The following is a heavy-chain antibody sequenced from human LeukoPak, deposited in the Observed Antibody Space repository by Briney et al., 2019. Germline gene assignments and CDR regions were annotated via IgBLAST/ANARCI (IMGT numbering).Heavy chain of an antibody. D-gene: IGHD6-6*01. V-gene: IGHV3-9*01. Sequence: GGSLRLSCAASGFTFSSYAMSWVRQAPGKGLEWVSGISWNSGSIGYADSVKGRFTISRDNAKNSLYLQMNSLRAEDTALYYCAKTSSSSGAFDIWGQGTMVTVSS. CDR1: GFTFSSYA. CDR2: ISWNSGSI. J-gene: IGHJ3*02. CDR3: AKTSSSSGAFDI.